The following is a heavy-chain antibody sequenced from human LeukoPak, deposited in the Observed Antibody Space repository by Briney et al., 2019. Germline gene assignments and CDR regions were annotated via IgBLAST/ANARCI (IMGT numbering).Heavy chain of an antibody. CDR3: ARVFPNYYDSSGYYSN. Sequence: ASVKVSCKASGYTFTSYDINWVRQATGQGLEWMGWMNPNSGNTGYAQKFQGRVTMTRSTSISTAYMELSSLRSEDTAVYYCARVFPNYYDSSGYYSNWGQGTLVTVSS. D-gene: IGHD3-22*01. CDR2: MNPNSGNT. CDR1: GYTFTSYD. J-gene: IGHJ4*02. V-gene: IGHV1-8*01.